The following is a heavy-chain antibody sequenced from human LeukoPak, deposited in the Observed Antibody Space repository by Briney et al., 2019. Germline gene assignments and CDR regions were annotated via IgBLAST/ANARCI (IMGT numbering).Heavy chain of an antibody. V-gene: IGHV4-34*01. CDR1: GGSFSGYY. CDR3: ATFPYYYGSGSGRAAANDY. D-gene: IGHD3-10*01. CDR2: VNHSGST. J-gene: IGHJ4*02. Sequence: SETLSLTXAVYGGSFSGYYWSWIRQPPGKGLEWIGEVNHSGSTNYNPSLKSRVTISVDTSKNQSSLKLSSVTAADTAVYYCATFPYYYGSGSGRAAANDYWGQGTLVTVSS.